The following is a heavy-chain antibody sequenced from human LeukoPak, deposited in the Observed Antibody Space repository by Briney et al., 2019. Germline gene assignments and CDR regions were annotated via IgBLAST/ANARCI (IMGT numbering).Heavy chain of an antibody. D-gene: IGHD1-26*01. CDR3: ARARSGSYPDL. J-gene: IGHJ5*02. Sequence: QTLSLTCAISGDSVSSNSAAWNWIRHSPSRGLEWLGRTYYRSMWYYEYAESVKSRITINPDTSKNQFSLQLNSVTPEDTAVYYCARARSGSYPDLWGQGTLVTVSS. V-gene: IGHV6-1*01. CDR2: TYYRSMWYY. CDR1: GDSVSSNSAA.